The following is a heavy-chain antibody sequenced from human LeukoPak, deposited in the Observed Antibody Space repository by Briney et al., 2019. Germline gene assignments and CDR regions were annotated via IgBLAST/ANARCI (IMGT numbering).Heavy chain of an antibody. CDR3: ARAYKDRSLAGKKEFFQH. CDR2: ISWNSGTI. J-gene: IGHJ1*01. D-gene: IGHD6-19*01. Sequence: GGSLRLSCAASGFTFDNYAMNWVRQVPGKGLEWISLISWNSGTIGYADSVKGRFTISRDNANNVLYLQMNSLRAEDTALYYCARAYKDRSLAGKKEFFQHWGQGTLVTVSS. V-gene: IGHV3-9*01. CDR1: GFTFDNYA.